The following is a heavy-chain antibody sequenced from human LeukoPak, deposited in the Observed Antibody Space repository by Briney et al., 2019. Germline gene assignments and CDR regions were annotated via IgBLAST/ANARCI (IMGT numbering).Heavy chain of an antibody. CDR1: GFTFSSYG. D-gene: IGHD3-22*01. Sequence: GGSLRLSCAASGFTFSSYGMPWVRQAPGKGLEWVAVIWYDGSNKYYADSVKGRFTISRDNSKNTLYLQMNSLRAEDTAVYYCAKEYYYDSSGYHFDYWGQGTLVTVSS. CDR3: AKEYYYDSSGYHFDY. J-gene: IGHJ4*02. V-gene: IGHV3-33*06. CDR2: IWYDGSNK.